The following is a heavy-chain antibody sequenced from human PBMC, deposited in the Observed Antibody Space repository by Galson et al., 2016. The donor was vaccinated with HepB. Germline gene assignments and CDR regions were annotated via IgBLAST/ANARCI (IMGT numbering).Heavy chain of an antibody. CDR1: GFTFSSYG. D-gene: IGHD6-19*01. CDR3: VQDYNTGWSYFHH. Sequence: SLRLSCAASGFTFSSYGMHWVRQAPGKGLEWVAVIWSDGSNEYYTDSVKGRFTISRDNSKNTVFLQMKSLRADDTALCHCVQDYNTGWSYFHHWGQGTLVTVSS. J-gene: IGHJ4*02. CDR2: IWSDGSNE. V-gene: IGHV3-33*06.